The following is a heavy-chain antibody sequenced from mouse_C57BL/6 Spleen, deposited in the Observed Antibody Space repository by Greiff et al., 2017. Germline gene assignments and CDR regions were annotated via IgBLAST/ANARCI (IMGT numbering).Heavy chain of an antibody. CDR3: GQARFAY. V-gene: IGHV1-9*01. Sequence: QVQLQQSGAELMKPWASVKLSCKATGYTFTGYWIAWVKQRPGHGLEWIGEILPGSGSTNYNEQFKGKATFTADTSSNTAYMHLSSLTTEDSAFYYCGQARFAYWGQGTLVTVSA. D-gene: IGHD3-2*02. CDR2: ILPGSGST. CDR1: GYTFTGYW. J-gene: IGHJ3*01.